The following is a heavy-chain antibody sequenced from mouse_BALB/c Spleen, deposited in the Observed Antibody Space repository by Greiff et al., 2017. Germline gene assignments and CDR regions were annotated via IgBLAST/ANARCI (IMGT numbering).Heavy chain of an antibody. CDR1: GYTFTDYH. V-gene: IGHV1-18*01. Sequence: EVQLQQSGPELVKPGASVKIPCKASGYTFTDYHMDWVKQSHGKSLEWIGDINPNNGGTIYNQKFKGKATLTVDKSSSTAYMELRSLTSEDTAVYYCARKLRQRGAMDYWGQGTSVTVSS. CDR3: ARKLRQRGAMDY. CDR2: INPNNGGT. J-gene: IGHJ4*01. D-gene: IGHD1-2*01.